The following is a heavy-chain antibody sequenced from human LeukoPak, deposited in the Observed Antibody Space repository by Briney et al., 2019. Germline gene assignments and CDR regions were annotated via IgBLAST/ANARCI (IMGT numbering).Heavy chain of an antibody. CDR3: ARLDSSGWYRYFDY. Sequence: GESLKISCKGSGYSFTTYWIAWVRQMPGKGLEWMGIIYPGDSETRYSPSFQGQVTISADKSISTAYLQWSTLKAADTAMYYCARLDSSGWYRYFDYWGQGTLVTVSS. V-gene: IGHV5-51*01. CDR1: GYSFTTYW. D-gene: IGHD6-13*01. J-gene: IGHJ4*02. CDR2: IYPGDSET.